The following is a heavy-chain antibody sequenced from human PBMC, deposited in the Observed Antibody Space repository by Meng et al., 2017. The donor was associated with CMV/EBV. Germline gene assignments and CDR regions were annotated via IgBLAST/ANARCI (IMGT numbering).Heavy chain of an antibody. CDR3: ARVWSSTRIDY. J-gene: IGHJ4*02. CDR2: INWNGGST. CDR1: GFTFDDYG. Sequence: LSCAASGFTFDDYGMSWVRQAPGKGLEWVSGINWNGGSTGYADSVKGRFTISRDNAKNSLYLQMNSLRAEDTAVYYCARVWSSTRIDYWGQGTLVTVSS. D-gene: IGHD2-2*01. V-gene: IGHV3-20*04.